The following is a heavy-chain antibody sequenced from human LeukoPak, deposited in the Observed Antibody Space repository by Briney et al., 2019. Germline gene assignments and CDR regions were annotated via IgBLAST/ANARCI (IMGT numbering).Heavy chain of an antibody. CDR1: GSTFSSYW. J-gene: IGHJ4*02. V-gene: IGHV3-7*01. D-gene: IGHD2-15*01. CDR3: ARDEGYCSGGSCYTVDY. Sequence: GGSLRLSCAASGSTFSSYWMSWVRQAPGKGLEWVANIKQDGSEKYYVDSVKGRFTISRDNAKNSLYLQMNSLRAEDTAVYYCARDEGYCSGGSCYTVDYWGQGTLVTVSS. CDR2: IKQDGSEK.